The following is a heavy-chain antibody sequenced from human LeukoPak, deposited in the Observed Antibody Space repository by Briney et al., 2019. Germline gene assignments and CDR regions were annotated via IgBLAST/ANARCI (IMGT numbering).Heavy chain of an antibody. V-gene: IGHV3-30*18. D-gene: IGHD6-19*01. Sequence: GRSLRLSCAASGFTFSSYGMHWVRQAPGKGLEWVAVISYDGSNKYYAGSVKGRFTISRDNSKNTPYLQMNSLRAEDTAVYYCAKGAAVAGFDYWGQGTLVTVSS. CDR2: ISYDGSNK. CDR1: GFTFSSYG. J-gene: IGHJ4*02. CDR3: AKGAAVAGFDY.